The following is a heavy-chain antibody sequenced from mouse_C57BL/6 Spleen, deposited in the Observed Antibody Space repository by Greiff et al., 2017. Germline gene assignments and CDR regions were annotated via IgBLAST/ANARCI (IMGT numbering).Heavy chain of an antibody. Sequence: EVQGVESGGGLVKPGGSLKLSCAASGFTFSSYTMSWVRQTPEKRLEWVATISGGGGNTYYPDSVKGRFTISRDNAKNTLYLQMSSLKSEDTALYYCARQIYDGYYGYFDYWGQGTTLTVSS. CDR1: GFTFSSYT. J-gene: IGHJ2*01. V-gene: IGHV5-9*01. CDR2: ISGGGGNT. D-gene: IGHD2-3*01. CDR3: ARQIYDGYYGYFDY.